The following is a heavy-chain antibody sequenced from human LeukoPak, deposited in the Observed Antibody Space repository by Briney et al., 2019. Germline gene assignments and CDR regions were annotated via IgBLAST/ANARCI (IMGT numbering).Heavy chain of an antibody. V-gene: IGHV4-59*08. CDR2: VYSDGRT. J-gene: IGHJ4*02. CDR3: ARHSPFDDWNYDY. D-gene: IGHD1-7*01. Sequence: SETLSLTCTVSDGSISGYYWAWFRQPPGKGLEWIGYVYSDGRTKDNPSLRSRLRISVDTSKNRFSLRLTSVNAADTAIYYCARHSPFDDWNYDYWGQGALVTVSS. CDR1: DGSISGYY.